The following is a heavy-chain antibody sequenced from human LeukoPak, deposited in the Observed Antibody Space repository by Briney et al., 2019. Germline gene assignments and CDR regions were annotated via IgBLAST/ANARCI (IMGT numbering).Heavy chain of an antibody. J-gene: IGHJ4*02. D-gene: IGHD4-17*01. CDR3: SKKGQNDDYGKPD. CDR1: GFTFSKYD. Sequence: PGGSLRLSCAVSGFTFSKYDMYWIRQAPGKGLGCVSVISRDGTTYYADSVKGRFTISRDNSQNTLSLQMNSLKAEDTAVYYWSKKGQNDDYGKPDWGQGTLVTVSS. V-gene: IGHV3-23*01. CDR2: ISRDGTT.